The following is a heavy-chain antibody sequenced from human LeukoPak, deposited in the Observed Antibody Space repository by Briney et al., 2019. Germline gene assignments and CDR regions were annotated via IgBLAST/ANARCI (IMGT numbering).Heavy chain of an antibody. CDR2: ISSSSSYI. D-gene: IGHD3-9*01. V-gene: IGHV3-21*01. CDR1: GFTFSSYS. CDR3: TRDPLRYLRVGHYDY. J-gene: IGHJ4*02. Sequence: GGSLRLSCAASGFTFSSYSMKWVRQAPGKGLEWVSTISSSSSYIYYADSVKGRFTISRDNAKNSLYLQMNSLRAEDTAVYYCTRDPLRYLRVGHYDYWGQGTLVAVSS.